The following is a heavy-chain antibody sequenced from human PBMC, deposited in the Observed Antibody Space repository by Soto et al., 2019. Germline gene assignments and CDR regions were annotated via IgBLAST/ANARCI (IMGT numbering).Heavy chain of an antibody. CDR1: GFTFSSYA. CDR2: ISYDGSNK. CDR3: AGGQWELIVRADAFDI. J-gene: IGHJ3*02. Sequence: GGSLRLSCAASGFTFSSYAMHWVRQAPGKGLEWVAVISYDGSNKYYADSVKGRFTISRDNSKNTLYLQMNSLRAEDTAVYYCAGGQWELIVRADAFDIWGQGTMVTVSS. D-gene: IGHD1-26*01. V-gene: IGHV3-30-3*01.